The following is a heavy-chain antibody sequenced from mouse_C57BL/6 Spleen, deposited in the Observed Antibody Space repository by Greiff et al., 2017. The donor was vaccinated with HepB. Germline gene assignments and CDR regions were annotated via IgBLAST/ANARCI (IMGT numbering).Heavy chain of an antibody. V-gene: IGHV1-59*01. D-gene: IGHD1-1*01. Sequence: QVQLQQPGAELVRPGTSVKLSCKASGYTFTSYWMHWVKQRPGQGLEWIGVIDPSDSYTNYNQKFKGKATLTVDTSSSTAYMQLSSLSSADSSVYCCAVYYYGSYWGQGTTLTVSS. CDR3: AVYYYGSY. J-gene: IGHJ2*01. CDR2: IDPSDSYT. CDR1: GYTFTSYW.